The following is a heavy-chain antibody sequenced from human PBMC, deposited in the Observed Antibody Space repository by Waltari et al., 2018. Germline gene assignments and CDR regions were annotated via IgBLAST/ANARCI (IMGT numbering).Heavy chain of an antibody. D-gene: IGHD6-6*01. CDR2: IYHSGST. J-gene: IGHJ4*02. CDR1: GYSISRGYY. Sequence: QVQLQESGPGLVKPSETLSLTCAVSGYSISRGYYWGWIRQPPGKGLEWIGSIYHSGSTYYNPSLKSRVTISVDTSKNQFSLKLSSVTAADTAVYYCARHLYSSSSFDYWGQGTLVTVSS. CDR3: ARHLYSSSSFDY. V-gene: IGHV4-38-2*01.